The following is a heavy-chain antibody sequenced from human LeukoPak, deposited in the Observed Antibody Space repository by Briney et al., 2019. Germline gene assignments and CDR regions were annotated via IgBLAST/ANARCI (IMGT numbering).Heavy chain of an antibody. CDR1: GFTFAIYD. V-gene: IGHV3-64*01. CDR3: ARRGTPYSSSSYHYDYYYMDV. D-gene: IGHD6-6*01. J-gene: IGHJ6*03. Sequence: GGSLRLSCAASGFTFAIYDMHWVRQAPGKGLEFVSVISSNGGNTYYPNSVKGRFTISRDNSKNTLYLQMGSLRAEDMAVYYCARRGTPYSSSSYHYDYYYMDVWGKGTTVTVSS. CDR2: ISSNGGNT.